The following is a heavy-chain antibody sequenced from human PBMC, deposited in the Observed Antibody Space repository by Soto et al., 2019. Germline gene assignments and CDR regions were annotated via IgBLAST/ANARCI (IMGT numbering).Heavy chain of an antibody. J-gene: IGHJ4*02. D-gene: IGHD1-7*01. CDR1: GGSISSGDYY. CDR2: IYYSGST. CDR3: ASQPTGTTPTLDY. V-gene: IGHV4-30-4*01. Sequence: SETLSLTCTVSGGSISSGDYYWSWIRQPPGKGLEWIGYIYYSGSTYYNPSLKSRVTISVDTSKNQFSLKLNSVTAADTAVYYCASQPTGTTPTLDYWGLGTLVTVSS.